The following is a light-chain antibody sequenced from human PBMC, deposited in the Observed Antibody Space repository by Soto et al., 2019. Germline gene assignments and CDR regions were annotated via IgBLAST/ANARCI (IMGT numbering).Light chain of an antibody. CDR2: EDS. CDR1: KLGDKY. J-gene: IGLJ2*01. V-gene: IGLV3-1*01. CDR3: QAWDSSTVV. Sequence: SYELTQPPSVSVSPGQTASITCSGDKLGDKYAHWYQQKSGQSPVLVIYEDSKRPSGIPERFSGSNSGNTATLTISGTQAMDEADYYCQAWDSSTVVFGGGTKVTVL.